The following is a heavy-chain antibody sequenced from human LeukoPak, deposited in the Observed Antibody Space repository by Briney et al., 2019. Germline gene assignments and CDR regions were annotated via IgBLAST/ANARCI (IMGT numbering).Heavy chain of an antibody. CDR2: IYYSGST. Sequence: SETLSLTCTVSGGSVNSGNYYWSWIRQPPGKGLEWIGYIYYSGSTNYNPSLKSRVTISVDTSKNQFSLKLSSVTAADTAVYFCARASPELGYCSGGSCCRYNWFDPWGQGTLVTVSS. CDR3: ARASPELGYCSGGSCCRYNWFDP. D-gene: IGHD2-15*01. V-gene: IGHV4-61*01. J-gene: IGHJ5*02. CDR1: GGSVNSGNYY.